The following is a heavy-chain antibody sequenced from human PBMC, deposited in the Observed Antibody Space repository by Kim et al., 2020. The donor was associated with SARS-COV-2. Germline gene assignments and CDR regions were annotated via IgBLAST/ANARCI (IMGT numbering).Heavy chain of an antibody. V-gene: IGHV1-69*04. CDR3: AREVSGYLDY. J-gene: IGHJ4*02. Sequence: TYTQKFPSRVTITTDKSTSTAYMELSSLRSEDTAVYYCAREVSGYLDYWGQGTLVTVSS. D-gene: IGHD6-19*01.